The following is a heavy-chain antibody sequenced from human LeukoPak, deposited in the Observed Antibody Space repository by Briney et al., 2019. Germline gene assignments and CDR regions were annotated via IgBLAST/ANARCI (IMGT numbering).Heavy chain of an antibody. CDR2: INPNGGDT. J-gene: IGHJ4*02. D-gene: IGHD2-2*01. CDR1: AYYFPAYF. V-gene: IGHV1-2*06. CDR3: ARVGFTTSWSYFDY. Sequence: ASVKVSCKDAAYYFPAYFIHWVRHATGQGLEWMGRINPNGGDTNYAQKFQGRVTMAGDTSISTAYMELSSLISDDTAVYYCARVGFTTSWSYFDYWGQGTLVTVSS.